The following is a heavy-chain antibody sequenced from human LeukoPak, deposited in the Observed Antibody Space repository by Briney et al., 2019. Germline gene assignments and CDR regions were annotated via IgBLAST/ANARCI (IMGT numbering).Heavy chain of an antibody. J-gene: IGHJ4*02. CDR2: ISASGSSI. CDR3: ARGGAARPDD. CDR1: GFIFSDYG. V-gene: IGHV3-48*01. D-gene: IGHD6-6*01. Sequence: GGSLRLSCVASGFIFSDYGMDWVRQAPGKGLEWISYISASGSSIDYADSVKGRFTISRDNAKNSLSLQMHSLTVEDTAVYYCARGGAARPDDWGQGTLVTVSS.